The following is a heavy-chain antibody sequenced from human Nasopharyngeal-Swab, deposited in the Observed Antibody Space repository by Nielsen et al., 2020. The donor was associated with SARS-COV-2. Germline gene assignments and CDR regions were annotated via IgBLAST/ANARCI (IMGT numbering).Heavy chain of an antibody. CDR3: AKDGVRLNGIDV. Sequence: GESLKISCGASGFTFSSYTMSRVRQAPGRGLEWVSAITGSGDATNYADSVRGRFTISRVNSKSTLYLQMNSLRAEDTAEYFCAKDGVRLNGIDVWGQGTTVTVSS. CDR2: ITGSGDAT. V-gene: IGHV3-23*01. J-gene: IGHJ6*02. CDR1: GFTFSSYT. D-gene: IGHD3-16*01.